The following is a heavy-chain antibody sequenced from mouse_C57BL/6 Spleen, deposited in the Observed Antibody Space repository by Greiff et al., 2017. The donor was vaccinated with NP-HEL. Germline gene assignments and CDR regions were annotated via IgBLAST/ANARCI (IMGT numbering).Heavy chain of an antibody. J-gene: IGHJ3*01. CDR1: GYAFSSSW. Sequence: VQLQQSGPELVKPGASVKISCKASGYAFSSSWMNWVKQRPGKGLEWIGRIYPGDGDTNYNGKFKGKAKLTADKSSSTAYMQLSSLTSEDSAVYFCARVTTVVDWGQGTLVTVSA. D-gene: IGHD1-1*01. V-gene: IGHV1-82*01. CDR3: ARVTTVVD. CDR2: IYPGDGDT.